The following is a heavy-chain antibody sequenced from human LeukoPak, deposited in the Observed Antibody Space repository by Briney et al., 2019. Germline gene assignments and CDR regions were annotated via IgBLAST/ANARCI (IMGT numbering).Heavy chain of an antibody. CDR2: IYYSGST. Sequence: SETLSLTCTVSGGSLSSSSYYWGWIRQPPGKGLEWIGSIYYSGSTYYNPSLKSRVTISVDTSKNQFSLKLSSVTAADTAVYYCARFRRYCSSTSCPRGAFDIWGQGTMVTVSS. D-gene: IGHD2-2*01. J-gene: IGHJ3*02. CDR3: ARFRRYCSSTSCPRGAFDI. CDR1: GGSLSSSSYY. V-gene: IGHV4-39*01.